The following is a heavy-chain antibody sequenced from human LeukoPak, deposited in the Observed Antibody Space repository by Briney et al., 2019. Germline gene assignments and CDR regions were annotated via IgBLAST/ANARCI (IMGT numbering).Heavy chain of an antibody. CDR3: AKGVETSTTGELPYYFDY. D-gene: IGHD3-10*01. CDR2: IGTSSTTI. J-gene: IGHJ4*02. CDR1: GFTFSSYT. Sequence: GGSLRLSCAASGFTFSSYTMNWVRQPPGKGLEWVSNIGTSSTTIYYADSVKGRFTISRDNSKNTLYLQMTSLRTEDTAVYYCAKGVETSTTGELPYYFDYWGQGTLVTVSS. V-gene: IGHV3-48*01.